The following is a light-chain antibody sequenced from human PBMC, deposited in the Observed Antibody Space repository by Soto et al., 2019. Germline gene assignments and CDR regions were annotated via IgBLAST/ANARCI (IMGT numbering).Light chain of an antibody. CDR3: QEYDRYSSP. Sequence: DIQMTQSPSTLSASVGDRVTITCRASQSISNYLAWYQQKPGKAPKVLMYDASSFESGVPLRFSGSGSGTEFTLNLSSLQPDAFATYYVQEYDRYSSPFGQGTKL. V-gene: IGKV1-5*01. CDR1: QSISNY. J-gene: IGKJ2*01. CDR2: DAS.